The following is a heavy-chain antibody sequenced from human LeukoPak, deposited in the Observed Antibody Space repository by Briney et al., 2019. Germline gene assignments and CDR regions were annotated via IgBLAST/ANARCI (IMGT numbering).Heavy chain of an antibody. Sequence: ASVKVSCRASGYTFIAYYMHWVRQAPGQGLEWMGWINPSSGGTNYAQKFQGRVTMTRDTSISTAYMELSELRSDDTAVYYCAGQKDPRPIDYWGQGTLITVSS. V-gene: IGHV1-2*02. CDR1: GYTFIAYY. CDR3: AGQKDPRPIDY. CDR2: INPSSGGT. J-gene: IGHJ4*02.